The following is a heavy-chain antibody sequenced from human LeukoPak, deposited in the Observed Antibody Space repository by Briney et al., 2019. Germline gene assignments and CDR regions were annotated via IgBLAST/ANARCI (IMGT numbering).Heavy chain of an antibody. D-gene: IGHD6-19*01. CDR2: FDPEDGET. J-gene: IGHJ3*02. Sequence: ASVKVSCKVCGNTLTELSMHWVRQAPGKGLEWMGGFDPEDGETIYAQKFQGRVTMTEDTSTDTAYMEVSSLKSEDTAVYYCATENIAVTGGANAFDIWGEGTMVIVSS. CDR1: GNTLTELS. V-gene: IGHV1-24*01. CDR3: ATENIAVTGGANAFDI.